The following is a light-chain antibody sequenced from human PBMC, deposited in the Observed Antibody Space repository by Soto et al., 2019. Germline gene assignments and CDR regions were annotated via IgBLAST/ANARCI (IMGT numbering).Light chain of an antibody. CDR3: MQGTKWPWT. V-gene: IGKV2-30*02. CDR1: ESLVHSDGTTY. Sequence: DVVLTQSPLSLAVTLGQPASISCRSSESLVHSDGTTYLNWFQQRPGQSPRRLIYKVSRRDSGVPDRFSGSGSGTDFTLKISRVEADDVGVYYCMQGTKWPWTFGQGTRVDIK. J-gene: IGKJ1*01. CDR2: KVS.